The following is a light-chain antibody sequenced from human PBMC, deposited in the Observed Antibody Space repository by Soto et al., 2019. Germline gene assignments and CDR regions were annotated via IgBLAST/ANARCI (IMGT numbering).Light chain of an antibody. Sequence: QSVLTQPPSASGTPGQSVSISCSGSRSNIGTNPVNWYQQLPGTGPKLLFYTNTQRPSGVPDPCCASKSDNSASLAISGPQYADESDYYCAALDDSLNSVIFCGGTKRTVL. CDR2: TNT. CDR3: AALDDSLNSVI. V-gene: IGLV1-44*01. J-gene: IGLJ2*01. CDR1: RSNIGTNP.